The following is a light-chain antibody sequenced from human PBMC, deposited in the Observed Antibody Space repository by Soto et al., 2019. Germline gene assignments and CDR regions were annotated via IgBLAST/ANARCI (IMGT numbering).Light chain of an antibody. V-gene: IGKV1-27*01. J-gene: IGKJ2*01. Sequence: DIQMTQSPSSLSASVGDTVTITCRASQGISNSLAWYQQKPGKVPMLLIYDASTLQSGVPSRFSGRGYGTSFTLTISSLQPEDAATYYCQKYNNAMYTCGQGTRLEIK. CDR1: QGISNS. CDR2: DAS. CDR3: QKYNNAMYT.